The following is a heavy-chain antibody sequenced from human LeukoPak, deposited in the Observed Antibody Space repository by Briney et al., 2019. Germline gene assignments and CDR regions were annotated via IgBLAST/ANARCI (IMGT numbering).Heavy chain of an antibody. CDR2: IYYSGST. CDR3: ARTYCSGGSCHFDY. J-gene: IGHJ4*02. Sequence: PSETLSLTCTVSGGSVSSSDYYWGWIRQPPGKGLEWIGNIYYSGSTDSNPSLKSRVTISVDTSKNQFSLKLSSVTAADTAVYYCARTYCSGGSCHFDYWGQGTLVTVSS. D-gene: IGHD2-15*01. CDR1: GGSVSSSDYY. V-gene: IGHV4-39*07.